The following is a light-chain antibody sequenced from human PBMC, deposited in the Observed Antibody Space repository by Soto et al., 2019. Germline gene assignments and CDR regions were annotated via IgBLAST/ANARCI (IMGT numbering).Light chain of an antibody. Sequence: DIQMTQSPSTLSGSVGDRVTITCRASQTISSWLAWYQQKPGKAPKLLIYKASTLKSGVPSRFSGSGPGTEFTLTISSLEPEDFALYYCQQRSNWPITFGQGTRLEIK. V-gene: IGKV1-5*03. CDR3: QQRSNWPIT. J-gene: IGKJ5*01. CDR2: KAS. CDR1: QTISSW.